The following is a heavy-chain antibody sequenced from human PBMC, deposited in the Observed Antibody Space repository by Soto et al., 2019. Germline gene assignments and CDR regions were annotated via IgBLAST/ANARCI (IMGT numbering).Heavy chain of an antibody. V-gene: IGHV3-9*03. CDR2: ISWNSGSI. Sequence: EVQLVESGGGLVQPGRYLRLSCAASGFTFDDYAMHWVRQAPGKGLEWVSGISWNSGSIGYADSVKGRFTISRDNGKNSLYLQMNSLRAEAMALYYCAKAGEAAAVRGAFYIWGQGTMVTVSS. D-gene: IGHD6-13*01. CDR3: AKAGEAAAVRGAFYI. CDR1: GFTFDDYA. J-gene: IGHJ3*02.